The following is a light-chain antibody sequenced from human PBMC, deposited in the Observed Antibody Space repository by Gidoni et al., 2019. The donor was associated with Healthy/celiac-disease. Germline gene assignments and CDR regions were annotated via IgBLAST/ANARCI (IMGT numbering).Light chain of an antibody. CDR3: QQRYSTPLT. CDR1: QSISSY. J-gene: IGKJ4*01. Sequence: DIHMTPSPSSLSASVGDRVTITCRASQSISSYLNWYQQKPGNAPTLLIYAASSLQSGVPSRFSGSGSGTDFTLTISSLQPEDFATYYCQQRYSTPLTFGGGTKVEIK. V-gene: IGKV1-39*01. CDR2: AAS.